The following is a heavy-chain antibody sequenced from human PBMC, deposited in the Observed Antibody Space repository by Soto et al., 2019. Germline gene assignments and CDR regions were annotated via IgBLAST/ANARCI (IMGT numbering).Heavy chain of an antibody. D-gene: IGHD3-10*01. CDR1: GFTFDDYA. V-gene: IGHV3-9*01. CDR3: TKSYTVTGPFDN. CDR2: VSWNSDII. J-gene: IGHJ4*02. Sequence: EVQLVESGGGLVQPGRSLRLSCAASGFTFDDYAMHWVRQAPGKGLEWVSAVSWNSDIIAYADFVKGRFTMSRDNAKTSLYLEMNSLTAEDTAMYYCTKSYTVTGPFDNWGQGTLVTVSS.